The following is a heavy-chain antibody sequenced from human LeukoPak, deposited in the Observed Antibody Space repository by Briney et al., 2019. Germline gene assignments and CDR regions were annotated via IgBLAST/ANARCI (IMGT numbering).Heavy chain of an antibody. V-gene: IGHV3-23*01. D-gene: IGHD5-24*01. CDR2: ISGGGTTT. CDR3: ARDPPGDGYNFDY. Sequence: QPGGSLSLFYAASGFTFNSYAMNWVPQAPGKGLEWVSGISGGGTTTYYADSVKGRFTISRDNSKNTLYLQMNSLRAEDTAVYYCARDPPGDGYNFDYWGQGTLVTVSS. CDR1: GFTFNSYA. J-gene: IGHJ4*02.